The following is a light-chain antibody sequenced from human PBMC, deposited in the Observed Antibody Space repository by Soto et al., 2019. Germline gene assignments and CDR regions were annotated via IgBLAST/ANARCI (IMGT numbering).Light chain of an antibody. CDR2: AAS. J-gene: IGKJ2*01. CDR1: QSISSY. CDR3: QQSYSTPRT. V-gene: IGKV1-39*01. Sequence: DIQMTQSPSSLSASVGDRVTITCRASQSISSYLNWYQQKPGKAPKLLIYAASSLQCVVPSRFSGSGSGTDFTLTISSLQPEDFATYYGQQSYSTPRTFGQWTKLEIK.